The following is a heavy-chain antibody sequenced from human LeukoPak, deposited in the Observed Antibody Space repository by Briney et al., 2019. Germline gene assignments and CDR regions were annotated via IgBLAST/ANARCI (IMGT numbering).Heavy chain of an antibody. CDR3: ATLTDTNWFDP. Sequence: GGSLRLSCAASGFTFSSYGMHWVRQAPGKGLEWVSSSGSGSNTYYADSVKGRFTISRDNSKNTLYLQMNSLRAEDTAVYYCATLTDTNWFDPWGQGTLVTVSS. CDR1: GFTFSSYG. CDR2: SGSGSNT. V-gene: IGHV3-23*01. J-gene: IGHJ5*02.